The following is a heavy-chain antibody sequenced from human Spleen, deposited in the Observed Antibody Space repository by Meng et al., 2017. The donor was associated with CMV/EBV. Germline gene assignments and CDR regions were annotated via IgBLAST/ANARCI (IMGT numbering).Heavy chain of an antibody. J-gene: IGHJ5*02. CDR1: GYTLTGYY. CDR2: ISPNSGGA. V-gene: IGHV1-2*02. CDR3: ARGLEGAARGRRAFDP. D-gene: IGHD3-16*01. Sequence: SGYTLTGYYIHWVRQAPGQGLEWMGWISPNSGGANYAQKFQGRVTMTRDTAINTAYMELSSLRSDDTAVYYCARGLEGAARGRRAFDPWGQGTLVTVSS.